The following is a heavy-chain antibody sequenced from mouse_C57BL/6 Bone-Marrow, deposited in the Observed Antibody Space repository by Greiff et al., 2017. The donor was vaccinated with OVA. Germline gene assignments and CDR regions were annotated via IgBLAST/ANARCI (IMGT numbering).Heavy chain of an antibody. J-gene: IGHJ2*01. D-gene: IGHD2-3*01. CDR2: IDPENGDT. V-gene: IGHV14-4*01. CDR1: GFNIKDDY. Sequence: EVQGVESGAELVRPGASVKLSCTASGFNIKDDYMHWVKQRPEQGLEWIGWIDPENGDTEYASKFQGKATITADTSSNTAYLQLSSLTSEDTAVYYCTTRGWLLPYFDYWCQGTTLTVSS. CDR3: TTRGWLLPYFDY.